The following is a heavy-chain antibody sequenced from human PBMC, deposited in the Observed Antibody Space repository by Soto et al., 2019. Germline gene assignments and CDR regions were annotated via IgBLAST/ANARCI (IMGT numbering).Heavy chain of an antibody. CDR3: ARLRTRRGYSYRTMDPPQSPLYNWFDP. J-gene: IGHJ5*02. D-gene: IGHD5-18*01. V-gene: IGHV4-39*01. Sequence: QLQLQESGPGLVKPSENLSLTCTVSGGSISSSSYYWGWIRQPPGKGLEWIGSIYYSGSTYYNPSLKGRVTISVDTSKNQFSLKLSSVTTADTAVYYCARLRTRRGYSYRTMDPPQSPLYNWFDPWGQGTLVTVSS. CDR1: GGSISSSSYY. CDR2: IYYSGST.